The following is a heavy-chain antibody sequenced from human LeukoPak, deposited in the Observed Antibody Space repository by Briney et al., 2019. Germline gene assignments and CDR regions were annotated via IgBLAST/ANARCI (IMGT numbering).Heavy chain of an antibody. Sequence: GGSLRLSCAASGFTFSDYYRSWIRQAPGKGLEWVSYISSSGSTIYYADSVKGRFTISRDNAKNSLYLQMNSLRAEDTAVYYCARANPHCSGGSCFRPLDYWGQGTLVTVSS. CDR3: ARANPHCSGGSCFRPLDY. CDR1: GFTFSDYY. J-gene: IGHJ4*02. V-gene: IGHV3-11*01. CDR2: ISSSGSTI. D-gene: IGHD2-15*01.